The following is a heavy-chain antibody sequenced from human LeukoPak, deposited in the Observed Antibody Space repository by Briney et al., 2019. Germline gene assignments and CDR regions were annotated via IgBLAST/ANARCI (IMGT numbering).Heavy chain of an antibody. CDR2: IYYSGST. V-gene: IGHV4-59*01. D-gene: IGHD2-2*01. CDR1: GGSISSYY. J-gene: IGHJ5*02. CDR3: AREVPCSSTSCYAMGWVDP. Sequence: PSETLSLTCTVSGGSISSYYWSWIRQPPGKGLEWIGYIYYSGSTNYNPSLKSRVTISVDTSKNQFSLKLSSVTAADTAVYYCAREVPCSSTSCYAMGWVDPWGQGTLVTVSS.